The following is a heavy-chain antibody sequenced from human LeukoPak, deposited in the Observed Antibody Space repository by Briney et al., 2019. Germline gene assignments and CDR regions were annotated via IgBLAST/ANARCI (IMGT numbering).Heavy chain of an antibody. CDR2: IHTSGST. J-gene: IGHJ4*02. CDR3: SRGNNYVDFDY. Sequence: SQTLSLTCTVSGGSVSSGSYFWSWIRQPAGKGLQWIGRIHTSGSTEYNPSLKSRVTISVDTSKNQLSLELSSVTAADTAVYYCSRGNNYVDFDYWGQGTLVTVSS. D-gene: IGHD4-11*01. CDR1: GGSVSSGSYF. V-gene: IGHV4-61*02.